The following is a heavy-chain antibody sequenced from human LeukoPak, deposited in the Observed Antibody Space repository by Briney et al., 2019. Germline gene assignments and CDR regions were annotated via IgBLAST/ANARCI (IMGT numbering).Heavy chain of an antibody. CDR1: GGSVSSGSYY. V-gene: IGHV4-61*01. D-gene: IGHD3-3*01. CDR3: ARQISRYDFWSGYPDY. Sequence: PSGTLSLTCTVSGGSVSSGSYYWSWIRQPPGKGLEWIGYIYYSGSTNYNPSLKSRVTISVDTSKNQFSLKLSSVTAADTAVYYCARQISRYDFWSGYPDYWGQGTLVTVSS. CDR2: IYYSGST. J-gene: IGHJ4*02.